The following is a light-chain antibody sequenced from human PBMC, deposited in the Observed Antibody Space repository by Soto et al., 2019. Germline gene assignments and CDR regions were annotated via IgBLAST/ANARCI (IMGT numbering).Light chain of an antibody. CDR2: AAS. CDR1: QGISSY. J-gene: IGKJ4*01. CDR3: QQLNSYPLT. Sequence: DIQLTQSPSFLSASVGDRVTITCRASQGISSYLAWYQQKPGKAPKLLISAASTLQSGVPSGFSGSGSGTEFTLTIASLQPEDSATYYCQQLNSYPLTFGGGTKVEIK. V-gene: IGKV1-9*01.